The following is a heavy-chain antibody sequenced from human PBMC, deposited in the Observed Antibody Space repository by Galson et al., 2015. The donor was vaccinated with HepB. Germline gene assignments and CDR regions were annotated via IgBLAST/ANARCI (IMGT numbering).Heavy chain of an antibody. D-gene: IGHD6-6*01. CDR3: AGSEDSSSSGQDYYYYYGMDV. CDR2: ISYDGSNK. V-gene: IGHV3-30-3*01. CDR1: GFTFSSYA. J-gene: IGHJ6*02. Sequence: SLRLSCAASGFTFSSYAMHWVRQAPGKGLEWVAVISYDGSNKYYADSVKGRFTISRDNPKNTLYLQMNSLRAEDTAVYYCAGSEDSSSSGQDYYYYYGMDVWGQGTTVTVSS.